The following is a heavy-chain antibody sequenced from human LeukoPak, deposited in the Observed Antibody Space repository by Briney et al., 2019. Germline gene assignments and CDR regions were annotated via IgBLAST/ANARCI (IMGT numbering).Heavy chain of an antibody. Sequence: SETLSLTCAVYGGSFSGYYWSWLRQPPGKGLEWIGEINHSGSTNYNPSLKSRVTISVDTSKNQFSLELSSVTAADTAVYYCARWGSGWYYFDYWGQGTLVTVSS. CDR1: GGSFSGYY. J-gene: IGHJ4*02. V-gene: IGHV4-34*01. CDR2: INHSGST. CDR3: ARWGSGWYYFDY. D-gene: IGHD6-19*01.